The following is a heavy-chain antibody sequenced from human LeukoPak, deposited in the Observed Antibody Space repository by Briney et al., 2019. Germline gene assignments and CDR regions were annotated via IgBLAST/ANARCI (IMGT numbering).Heavy chain of an antibody. V-gene: IGHV4-34*01. D-gene: IGHD3-16*01. CDR2: INHSGST. CDR1: GGSFSGYY. CDR3: ARARATHLGYYYYYGMDV. Sequence: SETLSLTCPVYGGSFSGYYWSWIRQPPGKGLGWIGEINHSGSTNYNPSLKSRVTISVDTSKNQFSLKLSSVTAADTAVYYCARARATHLGYYYYYGMDVWGQGTTVTVS. J-gene: IGHJ6*02.